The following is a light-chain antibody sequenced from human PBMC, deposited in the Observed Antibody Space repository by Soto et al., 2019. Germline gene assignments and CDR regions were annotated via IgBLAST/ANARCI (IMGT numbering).Light chain of an antibody. Sequence: EIVMTQSPATLSVSPGERATLSCRASQSVSSNLAWYQQKPGQAPRLLIYGASTRDTGIPARFSGSGSGTDFTLTISSLHSEDFAVYYCQQYNNWPPPFTFGPGTKVHIK. CDR3: QQYNNWPPPFT. CDR2: GAS. CDR1: QSVSSN. V-gene: IGKV3D-15*01. J-gene: IGKJ3*01.